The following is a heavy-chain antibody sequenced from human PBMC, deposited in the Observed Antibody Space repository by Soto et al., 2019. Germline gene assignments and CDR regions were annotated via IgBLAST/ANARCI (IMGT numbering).Heavy chain of an antibody. CDR2: IYYSGST. CDR3: ARRSRAGTRYYYGMDV. J-gene: IGHJ6*02. Sequence: LSLTFTVSGGSISSGGYYWSWIRQHPGKGLEWIGYIYYSGSTYYNPSLKSRVTISVDTSKNQFSLKLSSVTAADTAVYYCARRSRAGTRYYYGMDVWGQGTTVTVSS. CDR1: GGSISSGGYY. V-gene: IGHV4-31*03.